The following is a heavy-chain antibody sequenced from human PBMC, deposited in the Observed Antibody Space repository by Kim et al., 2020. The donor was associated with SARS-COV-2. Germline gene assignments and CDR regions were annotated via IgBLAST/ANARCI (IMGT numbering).Heavy chain of an antibody. D-gene: IGHD6-19*01. Sequence: SETLSLTCTVSGGSISSYYWSWIRQPPGKGLEWIGYIYYSGSTNYNPSLKSRVTISVDTSKNQFSLKLSSVTAADTAVYYCARGSTRRYSSGWFRFDYWGQGTLVTVSS. CDR3: ARGSTRRYSSGWFRFDY. J-gene: IGHJ4*02. CDR2: IYYSGST. CDR1: GGSISSYY. V-gene: IGHV4-59*01.